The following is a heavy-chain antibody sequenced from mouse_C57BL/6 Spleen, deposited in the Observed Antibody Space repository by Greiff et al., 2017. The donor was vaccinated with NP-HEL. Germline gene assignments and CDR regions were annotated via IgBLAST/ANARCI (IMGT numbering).Heavy chain of an antibody. CDR1: GFTFSSYA. D-gene: IGHD2-2*01. Sequence: EVQLQESGGGLVKPGGSLKLSCAASGFTFSSYAMSWVRQTPEKRLEWVATISDGGSYTYYPDNVKGRFTISRDNAKNNLYLQMSHLKSEDTAMYYCARDRDGYDGAFDYWGQGTTLTVSS. CDR2: ISDGGSYT. J-gene: IGHJ2*01. CDR3: ARDRDGYDGAFDY. V-gene: IGHV5-4*01.